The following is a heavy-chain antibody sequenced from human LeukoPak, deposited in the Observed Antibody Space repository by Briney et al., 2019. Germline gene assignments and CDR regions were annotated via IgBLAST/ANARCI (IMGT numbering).Heavy chain of an antibody. V-gene: IGHV1-69*04. CDR3: ARATGTYYDILTGPDPYYFDY. D-gene: IGHD3-9*01. CDR2: IIPILGIA. J-gene: IGHJ4*02. CDR1: GGTFSSYA. Sequence: SVKVSCKASGGTFSSYAISWVRQAPGQGLEWMGRIIPILGIANYAQKFQGRVTITADKSTSRAYMELSSLRSEDTAVDYCARATGTYYDILTGPDPYYFDYWGQGTLVTVSS.